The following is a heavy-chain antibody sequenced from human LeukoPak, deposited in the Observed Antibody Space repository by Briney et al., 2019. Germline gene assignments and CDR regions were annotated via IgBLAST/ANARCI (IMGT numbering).Heavy chain of an antibody. CDR1: GYSFTGYY. CDR2: INPNSGDT. J-gene: IGHJ1*01. V-gene: IGHV1-2*02. D-gene: IGHD3-22*01. CDR3: ARGYYDSSDFEYFQH. Sequence: ASVRVSCKASGYSFTGYYIHWVRQAPGQGLEWMAWINPNSGDTNFAQKFQGRVTMTRDTSISTVYMELSRLRSDDTAVFFCARGYYDSSDFEYFQHWGQGTLVTVSS.